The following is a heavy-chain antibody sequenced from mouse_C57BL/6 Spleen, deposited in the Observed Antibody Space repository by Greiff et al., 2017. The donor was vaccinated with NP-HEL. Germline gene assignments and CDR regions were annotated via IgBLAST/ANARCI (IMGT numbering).Heavy chain of an antibody. CDR3: TRGDGSYYFDY. J-gene: IGHJ2*01. D-gene: IGHD2-3*01. CDR1: GYTFTDYE. CDR2: IDPETGGT. Sequence: QVQLKQSGAELVRPGASVTLSCKASGYTFTDYEMHWVKQTPVHGLEWIGAIDPETGGTAYNQKFKGKAILTADKSSSTAYMELRSLTSEDSAVYYCTRGDGSYYFDYWGQGTTLTVSS. V-gene: IGHV1-15*01.